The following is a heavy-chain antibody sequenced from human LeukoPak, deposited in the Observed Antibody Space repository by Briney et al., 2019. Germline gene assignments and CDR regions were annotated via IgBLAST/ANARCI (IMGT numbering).Heavy chain of an antibody. V-gene: IGHV5-51*01. J-gene: IGHJ5*02. Sequence: GESLKISCKGSGYSFTNYWIGWVRQMPGKGLEWMGIIYPGDSDTRYSPSFQGQVTISADKSISTAYLQWSSLKASDTAMYYCARHLGRITAAAPRWFDPWGQGTLVTVSS. CDR1: GYSFTNYW. CDR3: ARHLGRITAAAPRWFDP. CDR2: IYPGDSDT. D-gene: IGHD6-13*01.